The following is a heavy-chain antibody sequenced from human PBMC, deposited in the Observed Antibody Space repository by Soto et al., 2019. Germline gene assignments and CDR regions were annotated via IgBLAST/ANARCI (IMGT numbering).Heavy chain of an antibody. CDR2: IIPIFGTA. D-gene: IGHD2-2*01. CDR3: ARESPGPKDIVAVPAAMVWLDP. CDR1: GGTFSSYA. V-gene: IGHV1-69*06. Sequence: SVKVSCKASGGTFSSYAISWVRQAPGQGLEWMGGIIPIFGTANYAQKFQGRVTITADKSTSTAYMELSSLRSEDTAVYYCARESPGPKDIVAVPAAMVWLDPWGQGTLVTVYS. J-gene: IGHJ5*02.